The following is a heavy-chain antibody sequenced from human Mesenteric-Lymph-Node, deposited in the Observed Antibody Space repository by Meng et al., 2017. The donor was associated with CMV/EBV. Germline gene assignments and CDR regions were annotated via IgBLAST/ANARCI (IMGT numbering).Heavy chain of an antibody. D-gene: IGHD3-22*01. J-gene: IGHJ4*02. CDR1: GYSFTSYD. CDR2: MNPIRGNT. V-gene: IGHV1-8*01. CDR3: TRGLRIVGTALAF. Sequence: ASVKVSCKTSGYSFTSYDINWVRQSTGQGLEWLGWMNPIRGNTQYAQKFEGRVSMTRDTSTSTAHLELTSLTTEDTAVYYCTRGLRIVGTALAFWGQGTLVTVSS.